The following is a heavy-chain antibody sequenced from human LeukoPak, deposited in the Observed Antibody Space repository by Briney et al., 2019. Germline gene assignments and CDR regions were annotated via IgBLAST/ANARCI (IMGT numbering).Heavy chain of an antibody. Sequence: GGSLRLSCAASGFTFSSYAMHWVRQAPGKGLEWVAVISYDGSNKYYADSVKGRFTISRDNSKNTLYLQMNSLRAEDTAVYYCARDRGSITMVRGVIITAGIFYWGQGTLVTVSS. J-gene: IGHJ4*02. D-gene: IGHD3-10*01. V-gene: IGHV3-30-3*01. CDR2: ISYDGSNK. CDR3: ARDRGSITMVRGVIITAGIFY. CDR1: GFTFSSYA.